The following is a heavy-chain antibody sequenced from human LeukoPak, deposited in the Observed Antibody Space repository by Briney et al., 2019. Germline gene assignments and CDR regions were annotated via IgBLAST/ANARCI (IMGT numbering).Heavy chain of an antibody. CDR2: IRQDGSEK. CDR1: GFTFTDFW. J-gene: IGHJ4*01. CDR3: ARDGTAPGLYFDL. Sequence: SGGSLRLXCEVSGFTFTDFWMNWVRQAPGKAPEWVASIRQDGSEKTYVDSVKGRFTISRDNTKNSLSLQLNGLRAEDTAVYYCARDGTAPGLYFDLWGQGTLVTVSS. V-gene: IGHV3-7*01. D-gene: IGHD6-13*01.